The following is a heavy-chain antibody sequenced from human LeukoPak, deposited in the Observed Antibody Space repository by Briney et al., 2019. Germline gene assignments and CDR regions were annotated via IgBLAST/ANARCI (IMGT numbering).Heavy chain of an antibody. CDR1: GYTFTSYG. D-gene: IGHD3-22*01. CDR3: ARDPLYYYDSSGYNWFDP. CDR2: ISAYNGNT. J-gene: IGHJ5*02. V-gene: IGHV1-18*01. Sequence: EASVKVSCKASGYTFTSYGISWVRQAPGQGLEWMGWISAYNGNTNYAQKLQGRVTMTTDTSTSTAYMELRSLRSDDTAVYYCARDPLYYYDSSGYNWFDPWGQGTLVTVSS.